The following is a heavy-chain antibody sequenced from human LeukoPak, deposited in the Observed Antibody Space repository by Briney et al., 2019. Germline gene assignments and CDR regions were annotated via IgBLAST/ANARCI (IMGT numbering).Heavy chain of an antibody. D-gene: IGHD5-24*01. CDR2: IYTSGST. J-gene: IGHJ4*02. CDR3: ARDGYNYRRFDY. Sequence: PSETLSLTCTVSGGSISSGSYYWSWIRQPAGKGLEWIGRIYTSGSTNYNPSLKSLFTISVDTSKNQFSLKLSSVTAADTAVYYCARDGYNYRRFDYWGQGTLVTVSS. CDR1: GGSISSGSYY. V-gene: IGHV4-61*02.